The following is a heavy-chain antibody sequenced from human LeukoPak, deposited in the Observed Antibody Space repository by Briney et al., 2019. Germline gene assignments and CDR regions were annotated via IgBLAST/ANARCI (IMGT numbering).Heavy chain of an antibody. CDR3: ARVLWVGAPQGVFDI. V-gene: IGHV4-4*07. CDR2: IYTSGST. D-gene: IGHD1-26*01. J-gene: IGHJ3*02. CDR1: GGSISSYY. Sequence: SETLSLTCTVSGGSISSYYWSWIRQPAGKGLEWIGRIYTSGSTNYNPSLKSRVTMSVDTSKNQFSLKLSSVTAADTAVYYCARVLWVGAPQGVFDIWGQGTMVTVSS.